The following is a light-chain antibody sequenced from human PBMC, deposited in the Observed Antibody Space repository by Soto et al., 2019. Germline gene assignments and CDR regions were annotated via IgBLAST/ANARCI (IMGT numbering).Light chain of an antibody. CDR3: QQYHTASQWT. J-gene: IGKJ1*01. V-gene: IGKV1-5*03. CDR1: QSVGAS. CDR2: RAS. Sequence: DIQLTQSPSTLSASVGDRVTITCRASQSVGASLAWYQQRPGIAPKLLIYRASNLEGGVPSRFSGVGSGTEFSLIITRLQPDDFATYYCQQYHTASQWTFGQGTK.